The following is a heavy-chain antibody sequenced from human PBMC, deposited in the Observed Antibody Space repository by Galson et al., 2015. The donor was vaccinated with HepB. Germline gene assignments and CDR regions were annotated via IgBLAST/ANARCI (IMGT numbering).Heavy chain of an antibody. J-gene: IGHJ3*02. D-gene: IGHD1-26*01. Sequence: SVKVSCKASGYTFTSYGISWVRQAPGQGLEWMGWISAYNGSTNYAQKLQGRVTMTRDTSTSTVYMELSSLRSEDTAVYYCARDSSRTLFKWELPEMGAFDIWGQGTVVTVSS. CDR1: GYTFTSYG. CDR3: ARDSSRTLFKWELPEMGAFDI. V-gene: IGHV1-18*04. CDR2: ISAYNGST.